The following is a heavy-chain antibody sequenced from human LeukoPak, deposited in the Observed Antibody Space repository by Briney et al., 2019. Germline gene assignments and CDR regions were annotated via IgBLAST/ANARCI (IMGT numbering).Heavy chain of an antibody. Sequence: PGGSLRLSCAASGFTFSSYAMHWVRQAPGKGLEWVAVISYDGSNKYYADSVKGRFTISRGNSKNTLYLQMNSLRAEDTAVYYCARAGSTSCYSSADYWGQGTLVTVSS. V-gene: IGHV3-30*04. J-gene: IGHJ4*02. CDR1: GFTFSSYA. D-gene: IGHD2-2*01. CDR3: ARAGSTSCYSSADY. CDR2: ISYDGSNK.